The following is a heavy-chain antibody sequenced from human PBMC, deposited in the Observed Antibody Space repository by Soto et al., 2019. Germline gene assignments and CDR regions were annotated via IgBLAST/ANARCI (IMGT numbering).Heavy chain of an antibody. CDR3: ARDLSGYYYGMDV. Sequence: TLSLTCAVYGGSFSGYFWNWVRQPPGKGLEWIGEINHSGSTKYNPSLKSRVTLSVDTSKNQFSLRVFSVTAADTAVYYCARDLSGYYYGMDVWGQGTTVTVSS. J-gene: IGHJ6*02. CDR2: INHSGST. V-gene: IGHV4-34*01. CDR1: GGSFSGYF.